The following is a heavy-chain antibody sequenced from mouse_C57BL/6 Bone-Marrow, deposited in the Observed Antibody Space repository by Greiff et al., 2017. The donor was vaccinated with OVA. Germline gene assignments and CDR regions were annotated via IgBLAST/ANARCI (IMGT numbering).Heavy chain of an antibody. CDR3: ARSSDYYGSSYYDY. CDR2: INPNNGGT. D-gene: IGHD1-1*01. CDR1: GYTFTDYN. J-gene: IGHJ2*01. Sequence: VQLKQSGPELVKPGASVKMSCKASGYTFTDYNMHWVKQSHGKSLEWIGYINPNNGGTSYNQKFKGKATLTVNKSSSTAYMELRSLTSEDSAFYYCARSSDYYGSSYYDYWGQGTTLTVSS. V-gene: IGHV1-22*01.